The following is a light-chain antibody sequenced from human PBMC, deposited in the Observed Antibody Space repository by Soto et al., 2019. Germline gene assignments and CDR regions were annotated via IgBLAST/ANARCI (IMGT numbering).Light chain of an antibody. CDR2: GAS. Sequence: EIVMTQSPPPLSMSPGERATLSCRASQSVSSSLAWYQQKPGQAPRLLIYGASTRATGIPDRFSGSGSETEFTLTISSLQAEDFAIYYCQQYNNWWTFGQGTKVEIK. CDR1: QSVSSS. J-gene: IGKJ1*01. CDR3: QQYNNWWT. V-gene: IGKV3-15*01.